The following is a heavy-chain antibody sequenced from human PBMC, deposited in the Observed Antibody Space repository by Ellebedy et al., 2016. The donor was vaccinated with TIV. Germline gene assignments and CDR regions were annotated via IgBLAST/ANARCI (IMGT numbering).Heavy chain of an antibody. Sequence: GESLKISXAASGFTVSSNYMSWVRQAPGKGLEWVSVIYSGGSTYYADSVKGRFTISRDNSKNTLYLQMSSLRAEDTAVYYCVKDLGAIKEWEPTDYWGQGTLVTVSS. J-gene: IGHJ4*02. V-gene: IGHV3-53*05. CDR3: VKDLGAIKEWEPTDY. D-gene: IGHD1-26*01. CDR2: IYSGGST. CDR1: GFTVSSNY.